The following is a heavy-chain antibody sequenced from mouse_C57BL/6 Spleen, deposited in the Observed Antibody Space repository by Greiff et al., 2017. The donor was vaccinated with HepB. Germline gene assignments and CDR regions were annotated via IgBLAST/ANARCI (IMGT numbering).Heavy chain of an antibody. CDR3: ARGALTDYFDY. V-gene: IGHV5-16*01. Sequence: EVNVVESEGGLVQPGSSMKLSCTASGFTFSDYYMAWVRQVPEKGLEWVANINYDGSSTYYLDSLKSRFIISRDNAKNILYLQMSSLKSEDTATYYCARGALTDYFDYWGQGTTLTVSS. D-gene: IGHD4-1*01. CDR2: INYDGSST. J-gene: IGHJ2*01. CDR1: GFTFSDYY.